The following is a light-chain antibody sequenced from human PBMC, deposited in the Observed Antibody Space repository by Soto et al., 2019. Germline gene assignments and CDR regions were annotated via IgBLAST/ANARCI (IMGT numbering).Light chain of an antibody. J-gene: IGKJ1*01. V-gene: IGKV1-33*01. CDR2: DAS. Sequence: QMTQKPSSLSASVGDRVTITCQASQNINNYLNWYQQKPGRAPKLLIYDASNLEAGVPSRFRGSGSGTDFTFTISRLQPEDIATYYCHQYENLPTFGQGTKVAIK. CDR3: HQYENLPT. CDR1: QNINNY.